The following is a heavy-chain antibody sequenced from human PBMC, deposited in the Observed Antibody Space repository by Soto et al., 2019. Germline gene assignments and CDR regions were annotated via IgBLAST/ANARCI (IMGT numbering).Heavy chain of an antibody. D-gene: IGHD5-12*01. CDR3: ARARPSGEYYYYGMDV. CDR1: GGTLSSYA. J-gene: IGHJ6*02. Sequence: SVKVSCKASGGTLSSYAISWVRQAPGQGLEWMGGIIPIFGTANYAQKFQGRVTITADESTSTAYMELSSLRSEDTAVYYCARARPSGEYYYYGMDVWGQGTTVTVS. CDR2: IIPIFGTA. V-gene: IGHV1-69*13.